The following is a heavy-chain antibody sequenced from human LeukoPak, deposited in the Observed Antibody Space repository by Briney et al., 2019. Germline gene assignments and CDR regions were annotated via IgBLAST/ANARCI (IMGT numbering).Heavy chain of an antibody. V-gene: IGHV4-38-2*02. D-gene: IGHD2-15*01. Sequence: KPSETLSLTGTVSGYSISSGYYWSWIRQPPGKGLEWIGEINHSGSTNYNPSLKSRVTVSVDTSKNQFSLKLSSVTAADTAVYYCARANKPRYCSGGSCYSRAFDIWGQGTMVTVSS. CDR2: INHSGST. J-gene: IGHJ3*02. CDR1: GYSISSGYY. CDR3: ARANKPRYCSGGSCYSRAFDI.